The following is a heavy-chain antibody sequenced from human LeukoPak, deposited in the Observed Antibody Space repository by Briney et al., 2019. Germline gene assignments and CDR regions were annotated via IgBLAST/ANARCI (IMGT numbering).Heavy chain of an antibody. Sequence: PGGSLRPSCAASGFTFSSYSMNWVRQAPGKGLEWVSSITSSSSYIYYADSVKGRFTISRDNAKNSLYLQMNSLRAEDTAVYYCAREALDHSITRRWYYYYYMDVWGKGTTVTVSS. J-gene: IGHJ6*03. V-gene: IGHV3-21*01. CDR2: ITSSSSYI. D-gene: IGHD4-11*01. CDR1: GFTFSSYS. CDR3: AREALDHSITRRWYYYYYMDV.